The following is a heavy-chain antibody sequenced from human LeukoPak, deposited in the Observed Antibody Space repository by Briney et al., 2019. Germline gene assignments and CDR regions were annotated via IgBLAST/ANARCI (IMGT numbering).Heavy chain of an antibody. Sequence: PSGTLSLTCAVSGGSISSSNWWSWVRQPPGKGLEWIGEIYHSGSINYKSSLKSRVTISVDTSKNQFSLKLSSVTAADTAVYYCAREGVDDNSYYYYMDVWGKGTTVTVSS. D-gene: IGHD3-22*01. V-gene: IGHV4-4*02. CDR1: GGSISSSNW. CDR2: IYHSGSI. J-gene: IGHJ6*03. CDR3: AREGVDDNSYYYYMDV.